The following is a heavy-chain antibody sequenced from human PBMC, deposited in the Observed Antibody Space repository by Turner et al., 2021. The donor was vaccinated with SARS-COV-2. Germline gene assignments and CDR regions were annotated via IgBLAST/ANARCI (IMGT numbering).Heavy chain of an antibody. CDR1: GGSITSSTYY. CDR2: IFSSGST. CDR3: ARSYHTYYFDY. V-gene: IGHV4-39*01. D-gene: IGHD2-2*01. J-gene: IGHJ4*02. Sequence: QLQLQESGPGLVKPSETLSLTWTVSGGSITSSTYYWGWIRQPPGKGLDWIGSIFSSGSTYYNPSLKSRVTISVDTSKNQFSLKLTSVTAADTAVYYCARSYHTYYFDYWGQGTLGTVSS.